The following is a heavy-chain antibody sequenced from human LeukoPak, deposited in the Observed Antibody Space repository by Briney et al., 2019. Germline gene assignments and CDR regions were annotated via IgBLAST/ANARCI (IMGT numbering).Heavy chain of an antibody. Sequence: GGSLRLSCAASGFTFRSYAVHWVRQAPGKGLDGVAFISHDGSNKYYADSVKGRFTISRDNSKNTLYLQMNSLRAEDTAVYYCARDRVPYSSGWYGGFDYWGQGTLVTVSS. CDR1: GFTFRSYA. D-gene: IGHD6-19*01. J-gene: IGHJ4*02. V-gene: IGHV3-30*04. CDR2: ISHDGSNK. CDR3: ARDRVPYSSGWYGGFDY.